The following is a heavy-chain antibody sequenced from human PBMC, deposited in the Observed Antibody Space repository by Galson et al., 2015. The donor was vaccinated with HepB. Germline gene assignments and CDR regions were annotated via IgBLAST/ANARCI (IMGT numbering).Heavy chain of an antibody. V-gene: IGHV3-21*01. CDR1: GFTFSSYS. Sequence: SLRLSCAASGFTFSSYSMNWVRQAPGKGLEWVSSISTSSSYIYYADSVKGRFTISRDNAKNSLYLQMNSLRAEDTAIYYCASNGFGDYWGQGTLVTVSS. D-gene: IGHD3-10*01. CDR3: ASNGFGDY. J-gene: IGHJ4*02. CDR2: ISTSSSYI.